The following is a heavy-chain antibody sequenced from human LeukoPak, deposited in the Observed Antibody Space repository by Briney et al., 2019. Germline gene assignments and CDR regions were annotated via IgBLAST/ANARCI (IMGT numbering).Heavy chain of an antibody. CDR1: GFTFSSYA. CDR2: ISRSGGST. D-gene: IGHD7-27*01. J-gene: IGHJ4*02. V-gene: IGHV3-23*01. Sequence: GGSLRLSCAASGFTFSSYAMSWVRQAPGKGLEWVSAISRSGGSTAYADSVKGRFTISRDNSKNTLYLQMNSLRVEDTAVYYCARDLNWETYWGQGTLVTVSS. CDR3: ARDLNWETY.